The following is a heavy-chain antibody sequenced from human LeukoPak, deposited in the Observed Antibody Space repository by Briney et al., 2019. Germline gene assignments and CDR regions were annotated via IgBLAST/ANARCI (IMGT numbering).Heavy chain of an antibody. J-gene: IGHJ6*04. CDR1: GFTFSSRDW. Sequence: PGGSLRLPCVASGFTFSSRDWMTWVRQAPGKGLDWVANIKQDGSEKNYVDSVKGRFTISRDNAKNSLYLQMNSLRAEDTAVYYCAELGITMIGGVWGKGTTVTISS. D-gene: IGHD3-10*02. V-gene: IGHV3-7*01. CDR3: AELGITMIGGV. CDR2: IKQDGSEK.